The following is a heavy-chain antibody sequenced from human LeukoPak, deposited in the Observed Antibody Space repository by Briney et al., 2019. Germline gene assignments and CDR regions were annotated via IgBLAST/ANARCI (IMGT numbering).Heavy chain of an antibody. CDR2: IYYSGST. Sequence: SETLSLTGTVSGGSISSSSYYWGWIRQPPGKGLEWIGSIYYSGSTYYNPSLKSRVTISVDTSKNQFSLKLSSMTAADTAVYYCARDGSGGDGGSGDNWFDPWGQGTLVTVSS. CDR1: GGSISSSSYY. CDR3: ARDGSGGDGGSGDNWFDP. D-gene: IGHD2-21*02. V-gene: IGHV4-39*07. J-gene: IGHJ5*02.